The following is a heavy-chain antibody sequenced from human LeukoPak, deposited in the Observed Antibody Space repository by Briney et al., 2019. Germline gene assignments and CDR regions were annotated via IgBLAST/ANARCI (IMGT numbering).Heavy chain of an antibody. D-gene: IGHD4-11*01. Sequence: SETLSLTCTVSGGSISSYYWSWIRQPAGKGLEWIGYIYYSGSTNYKSSLKSRVTISVDTSKNQFSLKLSSVTAADTAVYYCARTTEGGYSNGYFYYYYMGVWGKGTTVTISS. V-gene: IGHV4-59*01. CDR3: ARTTEGGYSNGYFYYYYMGV. CDR1: GGSISSYY. CDR2: IYYSGST. J-gene: IGHJ6*03.